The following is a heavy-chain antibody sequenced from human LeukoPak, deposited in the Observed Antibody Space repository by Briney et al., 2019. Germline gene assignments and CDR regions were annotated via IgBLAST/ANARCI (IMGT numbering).Heavy chain of an antibody. Sequence: SETLSLTCTVSGGSISSSGSYWGWIRQPPGKGLEWIASIYYSGSTYYNPSLKSRVTISVVTSKNQFSLKLSSVFAADTAVYXXXXXXXDSSGYYSYFDYWGQGTLVSVSS. J-gene: IGHJ4*02. D-gene: IGHD3-22*01. CDR1: GGSISSSGSY. V-gene: IGHV4-39*01. CDR2: IYYSGST. CDR3: XXXXXDSSGYYSYFDY.